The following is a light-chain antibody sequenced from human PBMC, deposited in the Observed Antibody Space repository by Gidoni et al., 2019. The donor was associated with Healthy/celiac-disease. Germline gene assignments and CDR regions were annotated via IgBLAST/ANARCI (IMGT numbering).Light chain of an antibody. J-gene: IGKJ2*01. Sequence: DIQMTQSPSTLSASVGDRVTITCRASQSISRLLAWYQQKPGKAPKHLIYKASSLESGVPSRFSGSGSGTEFTLTISSLQPDDVATYYCQQYNSDSYTFGQGTKLEIK. V-gene: IGKV1-5*03. CDR1: QSISRL. CDR3: QQYNSDSYT. CDR2: KAS.